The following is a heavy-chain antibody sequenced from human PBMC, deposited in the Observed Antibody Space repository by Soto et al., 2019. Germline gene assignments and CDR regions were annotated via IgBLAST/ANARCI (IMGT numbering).Heavy chain of an antibody. D-gene: IGHD6-13*01. CDR3: ALSWYPPYYFDY. CDR2: ISAYNGNT. Sequence: ASVKVSCKASGYTFTSYGISWVRQAPGQGLEWMGWISAYNGNTNYAQKLQGRVTMTTDTSTSTAYMELRSLRSDDTAVYYCALSWYPPYYFDYWGQGTPVTVSS. V-gene: IGHV1-18*01. CDR1: GYTFTSYG. J-gene: IGHJ4*02.